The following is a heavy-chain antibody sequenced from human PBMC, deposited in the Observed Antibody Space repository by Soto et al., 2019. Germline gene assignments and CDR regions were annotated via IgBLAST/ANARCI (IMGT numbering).Heavy chain of an antibody. J-gene: IGHJ3*02. Sequence: ASVKVSCKASGYTFTSYGISWVRQAPGQGLEWMGWISAYNGNTNYAQKLQGRVTMTTDTSTSTAYMELRSLRSDDTAVYYCARDAFGNVVVRVLGAPESFDIPGQGTMVTVSS. D-gene: IGHD2-2*01. CDR2: ISAYNGNT. V-gene: IGHV1-18*01. CDR1: GYTFTSYG. CDR3: ARDAFGNVVVRVLGAPESFDI.